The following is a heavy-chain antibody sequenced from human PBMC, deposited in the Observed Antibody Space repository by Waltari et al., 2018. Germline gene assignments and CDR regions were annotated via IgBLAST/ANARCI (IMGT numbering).Heavy chain of an antibody. CDR1: GGSLSSGGVS. J-gene: IGHJ5*02. CDR2: IYNSGNM. D-gene: IGHD3-16*02. V-gene: IGHV4-31*11. Sequence: QVQLQESGPGLLKPSQTLSLTCAVSGGSLSSGGVSWTWIRQRPGTGLAWIGNIYNSGNMFYNPSLRSRVSMSVDTSKNQFSLRLTSVTAADTAVYFCAIDRNTRFDPWGQGTLVTVSS. CDR3: AIDRNTRFDP.